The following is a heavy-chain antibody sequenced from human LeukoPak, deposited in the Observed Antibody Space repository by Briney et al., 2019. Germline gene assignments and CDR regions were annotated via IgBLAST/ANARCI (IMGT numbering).Heavy chain of an antibody. CDR3: ARSYYDFWSGYLYYFDY. V-gene: IGHV1-2*02. CDR2: INPNSGGT. J-gene: IGHJ4*02. CDR1: GYTFTGYY. Sequence: ASVKVSCKASGYTFTGYYMHWVRQAPGQGLEWMGWINPNSGGTNYAQKFQGRVTMTRDTSISTAYVELSRLRSDDTAVYYCARSYYDFWSGYLYYFDYWGQGTLVTVSS. D-gene: IGHD3-3*01.